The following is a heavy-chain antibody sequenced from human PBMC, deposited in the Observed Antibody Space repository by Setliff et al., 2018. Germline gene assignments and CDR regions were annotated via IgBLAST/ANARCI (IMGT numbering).Heavy chain of an antibody. CDR2: INHDGIEK. V-gene: IGHV3-7*01. CDR1: GFDFRDSW. J-gene: IGHJ5*02. D-gene: IGHD2-21*02. CDR3: VRGGEGRDDSNSGS. Sequence: ETLSLSCAASGFDFRDSWMSWVRQAPGKGLEWVANINHDGIEKYYVDSVKGRFTISRDNAKNSLYLQMNSLRAEDTAVYYCVRGGEGRDDSNSGSWGQGTLVTVSS.